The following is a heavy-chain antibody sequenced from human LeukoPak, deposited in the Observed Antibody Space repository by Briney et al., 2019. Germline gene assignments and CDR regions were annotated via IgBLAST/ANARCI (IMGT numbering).Heavy chain of an antibody. D-gene: IGHD3-22*01. V-gene: IGHV3-30-3*01. Sequence: GGSLRLSCAASGFTFSSYAMHWARQAPGKGLEWVAVISYDGSNKYYADSVKGRFTISRDNSKNTLYLQMNSLRAEDTAVYYCARGRARWSSGYYWTLDYWGQGTLVTVSS. J-gene: IGHJ4*02. CDR2: ISYDGSNK. CDR1: GFTFSSYA. CDR3: ARGRARWSSGYYWTLDY.